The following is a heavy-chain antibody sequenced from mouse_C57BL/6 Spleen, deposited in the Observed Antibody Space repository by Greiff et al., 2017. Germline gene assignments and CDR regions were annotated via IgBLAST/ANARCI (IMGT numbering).Heavy chain of an antibody. V-gene: IGHV1-55*01. J-gene: IGHJ2*01. CDR1: GYTFTSYW. CDR3: ARSGDDDVFFDY. D-gene: IGHD2-4*01. CDR2: IYPGSGST. Sequence: QVQLQQPGAELVKPGASVKLSCKASGYTFTSYWITWVKQRPGQGLEWIGDIYPGSGSTNYKEKFKSKATLTVDTSYSTAYMQLSSLTSEDSAVDYCARSGDDDVFFDYWGQGTTLTVSS.